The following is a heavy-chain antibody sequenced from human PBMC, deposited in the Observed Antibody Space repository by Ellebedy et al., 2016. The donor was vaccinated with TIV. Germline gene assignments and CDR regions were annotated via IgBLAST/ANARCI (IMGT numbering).Heavy chain of an antibody. Sequence: SETLSLTXAVYGGSFSGYYWSWIRQPPGKGLEWIGEINHSGSTNYNPSLKSRVTISVDTSKNQFSLKLSSVTAADTAVYYCARESFARLVDYWGQGTLVTVSS. D-gene: IGHD6-19*01. J-gene: IGHJ4*02. CDR2: INHSGST. CDR1: GGSFSGYY. V-gene: IGHV4-34*01. CDR3: ARESFARLVDY.